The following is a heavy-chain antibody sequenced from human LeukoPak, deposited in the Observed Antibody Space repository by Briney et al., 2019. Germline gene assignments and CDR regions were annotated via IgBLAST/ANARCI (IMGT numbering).Heavy chain of an antibody. V-gene: IGHV1-18*01. Sequence: ASVKVSCRASGYTFSSYSISWVRQAPGQGLEWMGWISAYNGNTIYAQKVKGRVTMTTDTSTSTAYMELRSLKSDDTAVYYCARASYCSDGSCYSDYWGQGTLVTVSS. D-gene: IGHD2-15*01. J-gene: IGHJ4*02. CDR1: GYTFSSYS. CDR2: ISAYNGNT. CDR3: ARASYCSDGSCYSDY.